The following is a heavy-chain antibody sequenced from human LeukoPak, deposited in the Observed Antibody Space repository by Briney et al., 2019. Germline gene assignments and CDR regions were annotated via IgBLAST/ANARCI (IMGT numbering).Heavy chain of an antibody. Sequence: SETLSLTCAVSGVSINTCCYYWTWIRQPPGKGLEGIGYKYYSGSTRYNSSLRSRLTISLDTSKNQFSLRLTSVTAADTAVYYCARGRSYGFDFDSWGQGTLVIVSS. J-gene: IGHJ4*02. D-gene: IGHD3-16*01. CDR3: ARGRSYGFDFDS. CDR1: GVSINTCCYY. CDR2: KYYSGST. V-gene: IGHV4-61*01.